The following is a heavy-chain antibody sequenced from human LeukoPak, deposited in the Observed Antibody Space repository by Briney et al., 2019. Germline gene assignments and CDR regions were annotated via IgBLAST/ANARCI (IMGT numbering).Heavy chain of an antibody. V-gene: IGHV4-34*01. CDR2: INHSGST. CDR3: ARVIGDYYDSSGYYYFDY. J-gene: IGHJ4*02. D-gene: IGHD3-22*01. CDR1: GGSFSGYY. Sequence: ASETLSLTCAVYGGSFSGYYWSWIRQPPGKGLEWIGEINHSGSTNYNPSLKSRVTISVDTSKNQFSLKLSSVTAADTAVYYCARVIGDYYDSSGYYYFDYWGQGTLVTVSS.